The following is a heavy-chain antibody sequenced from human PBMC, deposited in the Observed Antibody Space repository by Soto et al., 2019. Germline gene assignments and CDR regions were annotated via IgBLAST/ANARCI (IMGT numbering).Heavy chain of an antibody. Sequence: PGGSLSLACAASGFTFSSYGMHWVRQAPGKGLEWVAVIWYDGSNKYYADSVKGRFTISRDNSKNTLYLQMNSLRAEDTAVYYCARGDYGDYGAYNWFDPWGQGTLVTVSS. J-gene: IGHJ5*02. D-gene: IGHD4-17*01. CDR3: ARGDYGDYGAYNWFDP. CDR1: GFTFSSYG. CDR2: IWYDGSNK. V-gene: IGHV3-33*01.